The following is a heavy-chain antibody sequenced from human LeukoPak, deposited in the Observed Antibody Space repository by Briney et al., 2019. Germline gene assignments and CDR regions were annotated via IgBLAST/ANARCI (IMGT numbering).Heavy chain of an antibody. CDR1: GGTFSSYA. CDR2: IIPIFGTA. Sequence: GASVKVSCKASGGTFSSYAISWVRQAPGQGLEWMGGIIPIFGTANYAQKFQGRVTITADESTSTAYMELSSLRSGDTAVYYCARARYSSSWYFDCWGQGTLVAVSS. J-gene: IGHJ4*02. V-gene: IGHV1-69*13. D-gene: IGHD6-13*01. CDR3: ARARYSSSWYFDC.